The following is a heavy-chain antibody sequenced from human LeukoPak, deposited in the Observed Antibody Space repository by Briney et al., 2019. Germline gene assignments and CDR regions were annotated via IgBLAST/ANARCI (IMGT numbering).Heavy chain of an antibody. CDR2: MNPNSGNT. Sequence: ASVKVSCKASGYTFTSYDINWVRQATGQGLEWMGWMNPNSGNTGYAQKLQGRVTMTTDTSTSTAYMELRSLRSDDTAVYYCARDYTMVQGAPAYWGQGTLVTVSS. J-gene: IGHJ4*02. CDR3: ARDYTMVQGAPAY. CDR1: GYTFTSYD. D-gene: IGHD3-10*01. V-gene: IGHV1-8*01.